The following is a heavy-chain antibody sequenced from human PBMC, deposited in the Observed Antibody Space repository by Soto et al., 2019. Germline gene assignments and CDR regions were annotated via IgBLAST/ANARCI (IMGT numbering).Heavy chain of an antibody. Sequence: PSETLSLTCTVSGGSISSYYWSWIRQPPGKGLEWIGYIYYSGSTNYNPSLKSRVTISVDTSKNQFSLKLSSVTAADTAVYYCARTTSYIYFDYWGQGTLVTVSS. CDR3: ARTTSYIYFDY. CDR1: GGSISSYY. CDR2: IYYSGST. V-gene: IGHV4-59*08. J-gene: IGHJ4*02. D-gene: IGHD2-2*01.